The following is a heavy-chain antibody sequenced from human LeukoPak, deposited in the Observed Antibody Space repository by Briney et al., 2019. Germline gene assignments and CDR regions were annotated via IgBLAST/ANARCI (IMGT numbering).Heavy chain of an antibody. V-gene: IGHV1-24*01. CDR2: FDPEDGET. D-gene: IGHD4-17*01. CDR1: GYTLTELS. Sequence: GASVKVSCKVSGYTLTELSMHWVRQAPGKGLGWMGGFDPEDGETIYAQKFQGRVTMTEDTSTDTAYMELSSLRSEDTAVYYCATPGPYGDRDAFDIWGQGTMVTVSS. J-gene: IGHJ3*02. CDR3: ATPGPYGDRDAFDI.